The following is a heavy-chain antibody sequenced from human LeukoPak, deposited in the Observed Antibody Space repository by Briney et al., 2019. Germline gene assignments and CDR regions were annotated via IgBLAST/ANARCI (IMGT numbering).Heavy chain of an antibody. Sequence: SETLSLTCAVYGGSFSGYYWSWIRQPPGRGLEWIGEINHSGSTNYNPSLKSRVTISLDTSKNQFSLKLSSVTAADTAVYYCARAAVVPAAMVWFDPWGQGTLVTVSS. V-gene: IGHV4-34*01. CDR3: ARAAVVPAAMVWFDP. CDR1: GGSFSGYY. J-gene: IGHJ5*02. CDR2: INHSGST. D-gene: IGHD2-2*01.